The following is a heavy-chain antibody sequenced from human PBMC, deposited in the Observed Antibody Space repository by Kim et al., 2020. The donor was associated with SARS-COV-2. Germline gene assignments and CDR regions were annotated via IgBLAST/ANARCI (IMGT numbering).Heavy chain of an antibody. Sequence: SADSVKGRFSLSKDTSKDTLYLQMDSLRAEDTAIYYCAISDSSAWHSGYWGQGTLVTVSS. CDR3: AISDSSAWHSGY. J-gene: IGHJ4*02. V-gene: IGHV3-23*01. D-gene: IGHD6-19*01.